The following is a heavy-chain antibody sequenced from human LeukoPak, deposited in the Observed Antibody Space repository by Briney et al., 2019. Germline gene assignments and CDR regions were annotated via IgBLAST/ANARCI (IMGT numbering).Heavy chain of an antibody. D-gene: IGHD1-26*01. CDR2: IIPIFGTA. CDR1: GGTFSSYA. CDR3: ARDKWEVFDY. Sequence: SVKVSCKASGGTFSSYAISWVRQAPGQGLEWMGGIIPIFGTANYAQKFQGRVTITRDTSASTAYMELSSLRSEDTAVYYCARDKWEVFDYWGQGTLVTVSS. J-gene: IGHJ4*02. V-gene: IGHV1-69*05.